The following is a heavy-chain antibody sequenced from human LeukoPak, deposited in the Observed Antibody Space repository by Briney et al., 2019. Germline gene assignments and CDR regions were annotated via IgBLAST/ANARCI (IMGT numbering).Heavy chain of an antibody. CDR1: GGSISSSSYY. D-gene: IGHD3-10*01. J-gene: IGHJ2*01. CDR2: IYYSGST. Sequence: SETLSLTCTVSGGSISSSSYYWGWIRQPPGKGLEWIGSIYYSGSTYYNPSLKSRVTISVDTSKNQFSLKLSSVTAADTAVYYCARKVATMVRGVQRRRVWYFDLWGRGTLVTVSS. CDR3: ARKVATMVRGVQRRRVWYFDL. V-gene: IGHV4-39*01.